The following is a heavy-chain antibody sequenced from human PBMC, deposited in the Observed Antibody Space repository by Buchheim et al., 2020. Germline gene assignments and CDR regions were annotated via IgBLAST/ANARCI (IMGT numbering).Heavy chain of an antibody. V-gene: IGHV4-34*01. D-gene: IGHD6-25*01. CDR3: ARGLRRLPFY. J-gene: IGHJ4*02. CDR2: INHSGST. CDR1: GGSFSGYY. Sequence: QVQLQQWGAGLLKPSETLSLTCAAYGGSFSGYYWSWIRQPPGKGLEWIGEINHSGSTNYNPSLKSRVTISVDTSKNQFSLKLSSVTAADTAVYYCARGLRRLPFYWGQGTL.